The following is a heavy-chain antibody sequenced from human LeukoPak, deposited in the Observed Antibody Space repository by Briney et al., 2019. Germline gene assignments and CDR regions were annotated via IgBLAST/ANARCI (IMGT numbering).Heavy chain of an antibody. J-gene: IGHJ5*02. CDR1: GYTFTSYG. D-gene: IGHD6-19*01. CDR3: ARETDFLQWLFWFDP. CDR2: VIPIFGTA. V-gene: IGHV1-69*13. Sequence: ASVKVSCKASGYTFTSYGISWVRQAPGQGLEWMGGVIPIFGTANYAQKFQGRVTITADESTSTAYMELSSLRSEDTAVYYCARETDFLQWLFWFDPWGQGTLVTVSS.